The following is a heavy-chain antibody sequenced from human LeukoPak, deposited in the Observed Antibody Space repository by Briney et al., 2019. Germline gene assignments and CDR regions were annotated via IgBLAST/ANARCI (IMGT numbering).Heavy chain of an antibody. CDR1: GFTFSSYG. CDR2: IRYDGSNK. CDR3: AKIYCSSTSCLGRHYYYYMDV. V-gene: IGHV3-30*02. J-gene: IGHJ6*03. D-gene: IGHD2-2*01. Sequence: PGGSLGLSCAASGFTFSSYGMHWVRQAPGKGLEWVAFIRYDGSNKYYADSVKGRFSISRDNSKNTLYLQMNSLRAEDTAVYYCAKIYCSSTSCLGRHYYYYMDVWGKGTTVTVSS.